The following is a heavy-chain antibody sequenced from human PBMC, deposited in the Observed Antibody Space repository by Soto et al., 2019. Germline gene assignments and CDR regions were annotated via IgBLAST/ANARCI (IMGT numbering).Heavy chain of an antibody. CDR2: ISSSSSYI. D-gene: IGHD2-15*01. CDR1: GFTFSSYS. J-gene: IGHJ3*02. V-gene: IGHV3-21*01. Sequence: GGSLRLSCAASGFTFSSYSMNWVRQAPGKGLEWVSSISSSSSYIYYADSVKGRFTISRDNAKNSLHLQMNSLRAEDTAVYYCARNKVVAASTPAPDAFDIWGQGTMVTVSS. CDR3: ARNKVVAASTPAPDAFDI.